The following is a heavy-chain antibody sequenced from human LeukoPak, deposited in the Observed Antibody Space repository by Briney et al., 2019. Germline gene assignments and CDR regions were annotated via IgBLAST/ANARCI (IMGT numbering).Heavy chain of an antibody. CDR2: IYYSGST. CDR1: GGSISSSSYY. V-gene: IGHV4-39*07. Sequence: SETLSLTCTVSGGSISSSSYYWGWIRQPPGKGLEWIGSIYYSGSTNYIPSLKSRVTISVDTSKNQFSLRLSSVTAADTAVYYCARVTGYMIEDYFDYWGQGTLVTVSS. J-gene: IGHJ4*02. D-gene: IGHD3-22*01. CDR3: ARVTGYMIEDYFDY.